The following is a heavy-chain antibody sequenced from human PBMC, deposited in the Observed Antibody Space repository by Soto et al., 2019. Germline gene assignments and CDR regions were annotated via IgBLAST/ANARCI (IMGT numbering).Heavy chain of an antibody. V-gene: IGHV3-30-3*01. Sequence: QVQLVESGGGVVQPGRSLRLSCAASGFTFSSYAMHWVRQAPGKGLEWVAVISYDGSNKYYADSVKGRFTISRDNSKNTLYLQMNSLRAEDTAVYYCARGEGAYCGGDCYGPMPYYYYGMDVWGQGTTVTVSS. D-gene: IGHD2-21*02. J-gene: IGHJ6*02. CDR2: ISYDGSNK. CDR3: ARGEGAYCGGDCYGPMPYYYYGMDV. CDR1: GFTFSSYA.